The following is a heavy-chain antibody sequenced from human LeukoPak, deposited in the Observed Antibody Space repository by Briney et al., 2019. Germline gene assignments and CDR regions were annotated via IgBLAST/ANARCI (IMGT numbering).Heavy chain of an antibody. J-gene: IGHJ6*02. D-gene: IGHD6-13*01. V-gene: IGHV4-39*01. Sequence: PSETLSLTCSVSGGSIISGSYYWGWIRQPPGKGLEWIGSMHYSGSTYYSPSLKSRVTMSADTSKNRFSLKLNSVTAADTGVYYCARRPGNKQQQVYYYYGVDVWGPGTTVTVSS. CDR1: GGSIISGSYY. CDR3: ARRPGNKQQQVYYYYGVDV. CDR2: MHYSGST.